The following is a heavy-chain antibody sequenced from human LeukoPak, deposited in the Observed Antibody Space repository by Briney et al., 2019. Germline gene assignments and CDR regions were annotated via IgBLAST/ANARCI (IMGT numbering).Heavy chain of an antibody. V-gene: IGHV4-59*01. CDR2: IYYTGAT. CDR3: ARAGYSYGTGYYFDY. Sequence: SETLSLTCTVSGGSISSYYWSWIRLPPGKGLEWIGYIYYTGATYYNPSLKSRVTISQDTSKNQFSLKLSSVTAADAAVYYCARAGYSYGTGYYFDYWDQGALVTVSS. CDR1: GGSISSYY. D-gene: IGHD5-18*01. J-gene: IGHJ4*02.